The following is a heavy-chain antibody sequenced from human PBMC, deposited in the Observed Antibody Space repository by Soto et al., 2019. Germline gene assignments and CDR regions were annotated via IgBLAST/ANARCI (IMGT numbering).Heavy chain of an antibody. CDR1: GFTFSSYG. D-gene: IGHD2-2*02. Sequence: QVQLVESGGGVVQPGRSLRLSCAASGFTFSSYGMHWVRQAPGKGLEWVAVISYDGSNKYYADSVKGRFTISRDNSKTTLYLQMNSLRAEDTAVYYCAKEAPLVVVVPAAIGGGFDYGGQGTLVTVSS. V-gene: IGHV3-30*18. J-gene: IGHJ4*02. CDR2: ISYDGSNK. CDR3: AKEAPLVVVVPAAIGGGFDY.